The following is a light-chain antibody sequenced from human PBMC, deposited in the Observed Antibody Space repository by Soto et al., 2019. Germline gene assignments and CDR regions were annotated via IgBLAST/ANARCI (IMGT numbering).Light chain of an antibody. CDR3: QQRHMWPIT. Sequence: EFVLTQSPPTLSLSPGERAILSCRASQSVAGSLAWYQQKPGQAPRLLIYDISTRATGIPPRFSGSGSGTDFTLTISSLEPEDSAVYYCQQRHMWPITFGQGTRLEIK. CDR2: DIS. J-gene: IGKJ5*01. CDR1: QSVAGS. V-gene: IGKV3-11*01.